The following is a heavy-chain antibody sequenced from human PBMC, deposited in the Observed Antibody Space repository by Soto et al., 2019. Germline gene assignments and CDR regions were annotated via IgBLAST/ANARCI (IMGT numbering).Heavy chain of an antibody. J-gene: IGHJ4*02. CDR3: ASSSAWYIYDS. V-gene: IGHV4-59*01. Sequence: SETLSLTCTFAGGSISSYYWSWIWQPPRKGLEWIGYIHYSGSTNSNPSLKSRVSISVDTSRNQFTLNLSSVTAADTAVYYCASSSAWYIYDSWGQGTLVTVS. CDR1: GGSISSYY. D-gene: IGHD6-13*01. CDR2: IHYSGST.